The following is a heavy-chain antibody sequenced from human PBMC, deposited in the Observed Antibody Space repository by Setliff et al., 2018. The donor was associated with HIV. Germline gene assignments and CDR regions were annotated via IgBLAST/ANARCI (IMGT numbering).Heavy chain of an antibody. Sequence: ASVKVSCKSSGYTFTSYGINWVRQAPGQGLEWMGWISGYNGKTNYAQKFQGRVTMTTDTSTSTAYMELRSLRSDDTAVYYCARNFYDSSGYRYDYWGQGTLVTVPQ. CDR3: ARNFYDSSGYRYDY. J-gene: IGHJ4*02. CDR2: ISGYNGKT. D-gene: IGHD3-22*01. CDR1: GYTFTSYG. V-gene: IGHV1-18*01.